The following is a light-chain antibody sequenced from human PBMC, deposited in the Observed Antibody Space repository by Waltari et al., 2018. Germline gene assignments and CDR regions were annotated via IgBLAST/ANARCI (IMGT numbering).Light chain of an antibody. CDR2: ANT. CDR3: QSYDKTLSAWV. CDR1: TSNTGAGYD. V-gene: IGLV1-40*01. J-gene: IGLJ3*02. Sequence: QSVLTQPPSVSGAPGQRVTVSCTGSTSNTGAGYDVQWYQQFPGGAPKHVIYANTYRPSGVPDPCSATKSGSSAALAIAGIQAEDEADDYCQSYDKTLSAWVFGGGTTLTVL.